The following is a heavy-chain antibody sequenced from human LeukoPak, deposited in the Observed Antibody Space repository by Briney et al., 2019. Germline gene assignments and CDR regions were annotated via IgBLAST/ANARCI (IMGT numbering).Heavy chain of an antibody. CDR3: ARDLRVTTIRYYYFGMDV. V-gene: IGHV4-4*07. CDR2: IYTSGST. CDR1: GGSISSYY. D-gene: IGHD4-11*01. Sequence: SETLSLTCTVSGGSISSYYWSWIRQPAGKGLEWIGRIYTSGSTNYNPSLKSRVTMSVDTSKNQFSLKLSAVTAADTAVYYCARDLRVTTIRYYYFGMDVWGQGTTVNLSS. J-gene: IGHJ6*02.